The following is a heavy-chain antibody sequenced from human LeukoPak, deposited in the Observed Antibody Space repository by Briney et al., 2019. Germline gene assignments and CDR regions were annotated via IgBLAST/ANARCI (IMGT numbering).Heavy chain of an antibody. D-gene: IGHD6-13*01. CDR2: IIWNGGSL. J-gene: IGHJ3*02. CDR3: ARVFGSSSWFDAFDI. CDR1: GFTFSNYE. V-gene: IGHV3-20*04. Sequence: GGSLRLSCAASGFTFSNYEMNWVRQAPGKGLEWVSGIIWNGGSLGYADSVKGRFTISRDNAKNSLYLQLNSLRAANTALYYCARVFGSSSWFDAFDIWGQGKMVSVSA.